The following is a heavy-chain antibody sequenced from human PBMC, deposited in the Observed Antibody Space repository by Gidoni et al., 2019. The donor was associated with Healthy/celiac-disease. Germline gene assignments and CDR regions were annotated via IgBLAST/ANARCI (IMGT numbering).Heavy chain of an antibody. D-gene: IGHD2-2*01. J-gene: IGHJ4*02. V-gene: IGHV3-21*01. CDR1: GCTVSSYS. CDR3: ARDCSSTSCYDY. Sequence: EVQLVESGGGLVKPGGALRLSGAASGCTVSSYSMNWVRQAPGKGLVWVSSISSSSSYISYADSVKGRFTISRDNAKNSLYLQMNSLSAEDTAVYYCARDCSSTSCYDYWGQGTLVTVSS. CDR2: ISSSSSYI.